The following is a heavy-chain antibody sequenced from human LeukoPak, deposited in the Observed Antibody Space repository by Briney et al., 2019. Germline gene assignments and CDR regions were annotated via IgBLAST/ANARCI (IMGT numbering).Heavy chain of an antibody. CDR1: GGTFSSYA. CDR3: ARTAYYDILTGYSFPYYFDY. J-gene: IGHJ4*02. D-gene: IGHD3-9*01. V-gene: IGHV1-69*05. CDR2: IIPIFGTA. Sequence: SVKVPCKASGGTFSSYAISWVRQAPGQGLEWMGGIIPIFGTANYAQKFQGRVTITTDESTSTAYMELSSLRSEDTAVYYCARTAYYDILTGYSFPYYFDYWGQGTLVTVSS.